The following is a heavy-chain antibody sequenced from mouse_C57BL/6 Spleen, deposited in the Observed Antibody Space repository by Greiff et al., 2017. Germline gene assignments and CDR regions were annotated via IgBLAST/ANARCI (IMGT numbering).Heavy chain of an antibody. CDR2: ISYSGST. CDR1: GYSITSDY. J-gene: IGHJ3*01. Sequence: DVKLVESGPGLAKPSPTLSLPCSVTGYSITSDYWNWIRKFPGNKLEYMGYISYSGSTYYNPSLKSRISITRDTSKNQYYLQLSSVTTEDTATYYCARGGDYGSPFAYWGQGTLVTVSA. D-gene: IGHD1-1*01. CDR3: ARGGDYGSPFAY. V-gene: IGHV3-8*01.